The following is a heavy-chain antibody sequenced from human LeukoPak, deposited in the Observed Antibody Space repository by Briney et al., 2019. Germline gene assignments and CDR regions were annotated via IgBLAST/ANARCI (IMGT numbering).Heavy chain of an antibody. CDR2: IYHIGST. J-gene: IGHJ4*02. V-gene: IGHV4-30-4*07. Sequence: KSSETLSLTCAVSGGSITSALYSWSWIRQPPGKGLEWIGYIYHIGSTTYNPSFKSRLTISLDTSRNQFSLNLNSVTAADTAMYYCVGDYGSGSYRFDFWGQGTLVTVSS. D-gene: IGHD3-10*01. CDR1: GGSITSALYS. CDR3: VGDYGSGSYRFDF.